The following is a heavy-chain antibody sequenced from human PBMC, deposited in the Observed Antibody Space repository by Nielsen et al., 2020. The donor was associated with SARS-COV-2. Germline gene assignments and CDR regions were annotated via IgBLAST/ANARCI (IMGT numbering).Heavy chain of an antibody. CDR3: ATGAGWFDP. V-gene: IGHV4-31*03. Sequence: SETLSLTCSVSGGSFSSGGSSYSWIRQHPGKGLEWIGLRHYTGNTYYNPSLQSRLFISVDTSKNQFSLRLSSVTAADMAVYYCATGAGWFDPWGQGTRVTVSS. J-gene: IGHJ5*02. D-gene: IGHD6-19*01. CDR1: GGSFSSGGSS. CDR2: RHYTGNT.